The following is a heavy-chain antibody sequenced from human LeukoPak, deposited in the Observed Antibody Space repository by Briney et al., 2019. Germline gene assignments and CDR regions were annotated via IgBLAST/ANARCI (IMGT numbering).Heavy chain of an antibody. CDR1: GGSFRSYY. Sequence: SETLSLTCTVSGGSFRSYYWTWIRQPPGKGLEWIAYIYYSGSTNYNPSLKSRVPISLYTSKNQFSLNLSSVPPADTAVYYCAGAHSYSGFAEADYWGQGTLVTVSS. CDR3: AGAHSYSGFAEADY. D-gene: IGHD5-12*01. V-gene: IGHV4-59*01. J-gene: IGHJ4*02. CDR2: IYYSGST.